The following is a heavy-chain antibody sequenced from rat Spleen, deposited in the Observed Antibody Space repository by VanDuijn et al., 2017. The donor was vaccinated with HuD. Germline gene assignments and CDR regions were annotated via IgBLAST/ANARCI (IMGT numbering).Heavy chain of an antibody. D-gene: IGHD1-9*01. CDR2: ISTGGGNT. J-gene: IGHJ2*01. V-gene: IGHV5-25*01. CDR1: GFTLSNFP. Sequence: EVQLVESGGGLVQPGRSLKLSCAASGFTLSNFPMAWVRQAPTKGLEWVASISTGGGNTYYRDSVKGRFTISRDNAKSTLYLQMNSLRSEDTATYYCTREMGITHYFDYWGQGVMVTVSS. CDR3: TREMGITHYFDY.